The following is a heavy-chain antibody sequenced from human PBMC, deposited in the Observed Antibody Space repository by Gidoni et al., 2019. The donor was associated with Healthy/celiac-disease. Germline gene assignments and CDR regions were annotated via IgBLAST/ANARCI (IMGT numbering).Heavy chain of an antibody. CDR2: IIPIFGTA. CDR1: GGTFSSYA. V-gene: IGHV1-69*01. D-gene: IGHD5-18*01. J-gene: IGHJ4*02. Sequence: QVQLVQSGAEVKQPRSSVKVSCKASGGTFSSYALSWVRQAPGKGLEWMGGIIPIFGTANYAQKCQGRVTITADESTSTAYMELSSLRSEDTAVYYCASPRENTAMVTDYYFDYWGQGTLVTVSS. CDR3: ASPRENTAMVTDYYFDY.